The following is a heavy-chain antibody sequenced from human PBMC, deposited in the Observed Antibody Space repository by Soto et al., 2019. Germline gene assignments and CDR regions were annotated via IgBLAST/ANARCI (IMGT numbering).Heavy chain of an antibody. Sequence: GGSLRLSCAASGFTFSSYSMNWVRQAPGKGLEWVSSISSSSSYIYYADSVKGRFTISRDNAKNSLYLQMNSLRAEDTAVYYCARASVHNDAFDIWGQGTMVTVSS. CDR1: GFTFSSYS. CDR3: ARASVHNDAFDI. CDR2: ISSSSSYI. V-gene: IGHV3-21*01. J-gene: IGHJ3*02. D-gene: IGHD6-6*01.